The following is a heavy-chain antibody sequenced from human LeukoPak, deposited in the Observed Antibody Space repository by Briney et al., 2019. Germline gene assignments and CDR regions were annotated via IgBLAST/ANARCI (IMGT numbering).Heavy chain of an antibody. CDR2: VYRGGTT. Sequence: PGGSLRLSCAASGFTVSSNYMSWVRQAPGKGLEWVSVVYRGGTTYYADSVKGRFTISRDNSQNTLYLQMNSLRAEDTAVYYCARSGTGYGDYDGFDYWGQGTLVTVSS. D-gene: IGHD4-17*01. V-gene: IGHV3-53*01. CDR1: GFTVSSNY. CDR3: ARSGTGYGDYDGFDY. J-gene: IGHJ4*02.